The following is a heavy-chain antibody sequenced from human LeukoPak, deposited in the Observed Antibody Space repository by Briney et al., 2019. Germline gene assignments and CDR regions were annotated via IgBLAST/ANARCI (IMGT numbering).Heavy chain of an antibody. CDR2: IHKDGHNT. CDR1: GFTFSAYW. Sequence: PGGSLRLSCAASGFTFSAYWMHWVRQAPGKGLMWVSRIHKDGHNTWYAGSVKGRFTISRDNAKNTVYLQLNSLRVEDTAVYYCARESEAAGTYYLDHWGQGNLVTVSS. V-gene: IGHV3-74*01. CDR3: ARESEAAGTYYLDH. D-gene: IGHD6-25*01. J-gene: IGHJ4*02.